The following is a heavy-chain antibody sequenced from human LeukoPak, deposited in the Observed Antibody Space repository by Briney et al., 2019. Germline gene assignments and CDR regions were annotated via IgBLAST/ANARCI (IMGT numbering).Heavy chain of an antibody. CDR1: GGSISSYY. J-gene: IGHJ4*02. CDR3: ARGPGYSSSWYDY. V-gene: IGHV4-59*01. CDR2: IYYSGST. D-gene: IGHD6-13*01. Sequence: SETLSLTCTVSGGSISSYYWSWIRQPPGKGLEWIGYIYYSGSTNYNPSLESRVTISVDTSKNQFSLKLSSVTAADTAVYYCARGPGYSSSWYDYWGQGTLVTVSS.